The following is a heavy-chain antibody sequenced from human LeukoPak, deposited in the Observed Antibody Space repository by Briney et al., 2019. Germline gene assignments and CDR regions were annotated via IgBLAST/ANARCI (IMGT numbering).Heavy chain of an antibody. CDR3: ARGPSVVTANYGDWYFAL. Sequence: GASVKVSCKASGYTFTGYYMHWVRQAPGQGLEWMGWINPNSGGTNYAQKFQGRVTMTRDTSISTAYMELSRLRSDDTALYYCARGPSVVTANYGDWYFALWGRGTLVTVSS. V-gene: IGHV1-2*02. J-gene: IGHJ2*01. CDR2: INPNSGGT. CDR1: GYTFTGYY. D-gene: IGHD2-21*02.